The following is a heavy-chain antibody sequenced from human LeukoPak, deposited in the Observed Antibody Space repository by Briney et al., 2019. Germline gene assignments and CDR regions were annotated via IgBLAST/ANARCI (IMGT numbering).Heavy chain of an antibody. V-gene: IGHV4-59*08. D-gene: IGHD5-18*01. Sequence: SESLSLTCTVSGGSISTYYWTWIRQPPGKGLEWIGYIYYSGSTNYNPSLKSRVTISVDTSKNQFSLKLTSVTAADTAVYYCARQTASDNWFDPWGQGTLVTVSS. CDR2: IYYSGST. CDR1: GGSISTYY. CDR3: ARQTASDNWFDP. J-gene: IGHJ5*02.